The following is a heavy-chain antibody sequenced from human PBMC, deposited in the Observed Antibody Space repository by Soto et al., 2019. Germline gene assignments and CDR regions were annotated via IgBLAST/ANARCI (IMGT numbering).Heavy chain of an antibody. D-gene: IGHD5-12*01. CDR3: TRHTGYDSSLDY. CDR2: IDPSDSYT. V-gene: IGHV5-10-1*01. J-gene: IGHJ4*02. CDR1: GYTFTGHW. Sequence: VESLKISCQGSGYTFTGHWIGWVLQMPGKGLEWMGRIDPSDSYTDYSPTVQGHVTMSADKSINTAYLQWGSLQASDTAVYYCTRHTGYDSSLDYWGQGTLVTVSS.